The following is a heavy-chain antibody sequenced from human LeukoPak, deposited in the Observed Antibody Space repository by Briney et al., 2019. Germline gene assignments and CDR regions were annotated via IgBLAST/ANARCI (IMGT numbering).Heavy chain of an antibody. V-gene: IGHV3-30*18. CDR2: ISYDGSNK. CDR3: AKGGDIVLMVYATHFDY. CDR1: GFTFSSCG. D-gene: IGHD2-8*01. Sequence: PGRSLRLSCAASGFTFSSCGMHWVRQAPGKGLEWVAVISYDGSNKYYADSVKGRFTISRDNSKNTLYLQMNSLRAEDTAVYYCAKGGDIVLMVYATHFDYWGQGTLVTVSS. J-gene: IGHJ4*02.